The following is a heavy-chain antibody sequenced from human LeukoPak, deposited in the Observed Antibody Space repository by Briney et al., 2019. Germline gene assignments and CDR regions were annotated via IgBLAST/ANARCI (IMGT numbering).Heavy chain of an antibody. CDR2: INTNTGNP. CDR3: ARAGGYYDSSGPYYYCYYGMDV. V-gene: IGHV7-4-1*02. CDR1: GYTFTSYA. J-gene: IGHJ6*02. D-gene: IGHD3-22*01. Sequence: ASVKVSCKASGYTFTSYAMNWVRQAPGQGLERMGWINTNTGNPTYAQGFTGRLVFSLDTSVSTAYLQISSLKAEDTAVYYCARAGGYYDSSGPYYYCYYGMDVWGQGTTVTVSS.